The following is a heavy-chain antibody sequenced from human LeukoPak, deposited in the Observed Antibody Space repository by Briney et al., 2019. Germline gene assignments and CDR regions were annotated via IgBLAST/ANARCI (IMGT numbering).Heavy chain of an antibody. J-gene: IGHJ4*02. Sequence: PGGSLRLSCVVSGINFADYAMHWVRQPPGKGLEWVSLISADGGSTFSADSVKGRFTISRDNSKNTLYLQMNSLRAEDTAVYYCARIYSSGYPLDYWGQGTLVTVSS. V-gene: IGHV3-43*02. CDR3: ARIYSSGYPLDY. CDR1: GINFADYA. D-gene: IGHD3-22*01. CDR2: ISADGGST.